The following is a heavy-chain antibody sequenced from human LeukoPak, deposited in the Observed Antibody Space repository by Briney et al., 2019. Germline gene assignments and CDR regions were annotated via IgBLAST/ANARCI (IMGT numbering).Heavy chain of an antibody. D-gene: IGHD2-2*01. CDR1: GGSFSGYY. V-gene: IGHV4-34*01. Sequence: SETLSLTCAVYGGSFSGYYWSWIRQPPGKGLEWIGEINHSGSTNYNPSLKSRVTISVDTSKNQFSLKLSSVTAADTAVYYCARRTSGYYYYGMDVWGQGTTVTVSS. CDR2: INHSGST. CDR3: ARRTSGYYYYGMDV. J-gene: IGHJ6*02.